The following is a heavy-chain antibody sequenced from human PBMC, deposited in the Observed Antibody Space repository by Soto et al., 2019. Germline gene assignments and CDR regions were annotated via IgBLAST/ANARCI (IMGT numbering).Heavy chain of an antibody. V-gene: IGHV1-2*04. Sequence: ASVKVSCKASGYTFTGYYMHWVRQAPGQGLEWMGWINPNSGGTNYAQKFQGWVTMTRDTSISTAYMELSRLRSDDTAVYYCARPYSGYDFDYGMDVWGQGTTVTVSS. J-gene: IGHJ6*02. D-gene: IGHD5-12*01. CDR2: INPNSGGT. CDR1: GYTFTGYY. CDR3: ARPYSGYDFDYGMDV.